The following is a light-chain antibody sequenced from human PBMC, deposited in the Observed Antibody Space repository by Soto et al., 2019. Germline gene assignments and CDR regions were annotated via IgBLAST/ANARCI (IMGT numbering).Light chain of an antibody. J-gene: IGKJ2*01. V-gene: IGKV1-17*03. Sequence: DVQMTQSPSAMSASVGDRITITCRASQDISRYVAWLQQKPGQVPERLIYETSTLQPGVPSRFSCIGSGKEFALAITGLQPEDFATYYCLQHNSYPYTFGQGTKLEIK. CDR2: ETS. CDR3: LQHNSYPYT. CDR1: QDISRY.